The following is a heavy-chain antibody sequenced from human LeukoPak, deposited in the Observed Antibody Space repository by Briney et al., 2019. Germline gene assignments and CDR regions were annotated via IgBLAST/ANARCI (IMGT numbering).Heavy chain of an antibody. V-gene: IGHV4-61*02. CDR3: ARYPNPANWEAVAGTWYFDL. D-gene: IGHD6-19*01. Sequence: SETLSLTCTVSGGSISSSSYYWGWIRQPAGKGLEWIGRIYTSGSTNYNPSLKSRVTMSVDTSKNQFSLKLSSVTAADTAVYYCARYPNPANWEAVAGTWYFDLWGRGTLVTVSS. CDR1: GGSISSSSYY. CDR2: IYTSGST. J-gene: IGHJ2*01.